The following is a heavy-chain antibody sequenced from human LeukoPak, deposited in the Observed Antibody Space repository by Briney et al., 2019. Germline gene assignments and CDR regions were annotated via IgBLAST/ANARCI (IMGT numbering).Heavy chain of an antibody. D-gene: IGHD4-23*01. Sequence: PGGSLRLSCAASGFTFSSYVMNWVRQAPGKGLEWVSGISASGGSTSYAHSVKGRFTISRDNSKSTLYLQVNSLRAEDTAVYYCATGPTVVTSSLYWGQGTLVTVSS. V-gene: IGHV3-23*01. CDR3: ATGPTVVTSSLY. CDR1: GFTFSSYV. J-gene: IGHJ4*02. CDR2: ISASGGST.